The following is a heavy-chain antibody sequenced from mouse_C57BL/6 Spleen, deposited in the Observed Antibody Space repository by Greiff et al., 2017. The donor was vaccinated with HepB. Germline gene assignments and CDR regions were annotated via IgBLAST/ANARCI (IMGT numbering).Heavy chain of an antibody. D-gene: IGHD1-1*01. CDR1: GFTFSDYG. Sequence: DVKLQESGGGLVKPGGSLKLSCAASGFTFSDYGMHWVRQAPEKGLEWVAYISSGSSTIYYADTVKGRFTISRDNAKNTLFLQMTSLRSEDTAMYYCARDYYGSLDYWGQGTTLTVSS. CDR2: ISSGSSTI. V-gene: IGHV5-17*01. CDR3: ARDYYGSLDY. J-gene: IGHJ2*01.